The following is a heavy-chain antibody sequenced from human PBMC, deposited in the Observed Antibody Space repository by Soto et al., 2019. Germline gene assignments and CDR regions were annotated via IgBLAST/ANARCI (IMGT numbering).Heavy chain of an antibody. CDR2: ISSSGSTI. CDR3: ARVGEAIRDSSGSDGMDV. D-gene: IGHD3-22*01. CDR1: VFTVSSYE. V-gene: IGHV3-48*03. J-gene: IGHJ6*02. Sequence: LLCVASVFTVSSYEMNWLRQAPGKGLEWVSYISSSGSTIYYADSVKGRFTISRDNAKNSLYLQMNSLRGEDTAVYYCARVGEAIRDSSGSDGMDVWGQGTKVTVYS.